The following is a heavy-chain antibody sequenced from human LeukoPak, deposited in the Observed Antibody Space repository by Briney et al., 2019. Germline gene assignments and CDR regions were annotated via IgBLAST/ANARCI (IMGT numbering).Heavy chain of an antibody. D-gene: IGHD3-10*01. CDR1: GFTFRSCA. CDR3: AKDLQFGYYYGLGSFDP. CDR2: ISGSGGST. V-gene: IGHV3-23*01. J-gene: IGHJ5*02. Sequence: GGSLRLSCAASGFTFRSCAMSWVRQAPGKGLEWVSAISGSGGSTYYADSVKGRFTISRDNSKDTLYLQMNSLRAEDTAVYYCAKDLQFGYYYGLGSFDPWGQGTLVTVSS.